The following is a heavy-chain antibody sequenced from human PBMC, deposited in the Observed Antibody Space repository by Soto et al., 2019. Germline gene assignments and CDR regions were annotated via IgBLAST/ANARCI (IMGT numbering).Heavy chain of an antibody. V-gene: IGHV3-23*01. CDR2: FRTGGDDGTT. J-gene: IGHJ4*02. Sequence: QPGGSLRLSCAASGFTFSSYSMSWVRQAPGKGLEWVSGFRTGGDDGTTYYADSVKGRFTISRDNSKNTLFLQMNSLRVEDKAIYYCAKKVNSGPGSQYFDYWGQGTLVTVSS. CDR3: AKKVNSGPGSQYFDY. D-gene: IGHD3-10*01. CDR1: GFTFSSYS.